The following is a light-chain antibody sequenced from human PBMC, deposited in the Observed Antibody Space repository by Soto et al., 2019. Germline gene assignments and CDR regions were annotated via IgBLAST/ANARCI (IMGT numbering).Light chain of an antibody. J-gene: IGKJ5*01. CDR2: AAS. Sequence: DIQLTQAPSFLSASVGDRVIITCRASQGISTDLVWYQQKPGKAPKLLIYAASTLHSGVPPRFSGSGSGTAFTLTINSLLPEDFATYYCQHRNGYPITFGQGTRLEIK. CDR3: QHRNGYPIT. CDR1: QGISTD. V-gene: IGKV1-9*01.